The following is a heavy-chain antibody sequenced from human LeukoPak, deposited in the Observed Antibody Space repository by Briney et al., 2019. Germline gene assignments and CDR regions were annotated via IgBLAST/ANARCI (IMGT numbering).Heavy chain of an antibody. CDR1: GFTFSSYW. CDR2: ISGSGGST. D-gene: IGHD6-13*01. V-gene: IGHV3-23*01. Sequence: GGSLRLSCAASGFTFSSYWMHWVRQAPGKGLEWVSAISGSGGSTYYADSVKGRFTISRDNSKNTLYLQMNSLRAEDTAVYYCAKVGSWRYFDYWGQGTLVTVSS. CDR3: AKVGSWRYFDY. J-gene: IGHJ4*02.